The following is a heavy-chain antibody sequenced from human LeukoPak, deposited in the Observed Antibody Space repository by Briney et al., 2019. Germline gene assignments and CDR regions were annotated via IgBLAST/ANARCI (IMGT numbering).Heavy chain of an antibody. CDR1: GGTFSSYA. Sequence: GASVKVSCKASGGTFSSYAISWVRQAPGQGLEWMGRIIPIFGTANYAQKFQGRVTITTDESTSTAYMELSSLRSEDTAVYYCARDRNHGSSDYWGQGTLVTVSS. CDR2: IIPIFGTA. CDR3: ARDRNHGSSDY. J-gene: IGHJ4*02. V-gene: IGHV1-69*05. D-gene: IGHD1-14*01.